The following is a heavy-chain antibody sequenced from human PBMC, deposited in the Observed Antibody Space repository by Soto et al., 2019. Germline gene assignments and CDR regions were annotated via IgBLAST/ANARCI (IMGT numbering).Heavy chain of an antibody. D-gene: IGHD1-1*01. Sequence: LSETLSLTCTVSGGSISSGGYYWSWIRQHPGKGLEWIGYIYYSGSTYYNPSLKSRVTISVDTSKNQFSLKLSSVTAADTAVYYCARDQLEGNWFDPWGQGTLVTVSS. V-gene: IGHV4-31*03. CDR2: IYYSGST. CDR3: ARDQLEGNWFDP. J-gene: IGHJ5*02. CDR1: GGSISSGGYY.